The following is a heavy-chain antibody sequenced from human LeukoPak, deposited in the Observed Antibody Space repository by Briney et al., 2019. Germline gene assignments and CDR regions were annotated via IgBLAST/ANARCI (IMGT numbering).Heavy chain of an antibody. CDR1: GFTFSSYS. V-gene: IGHV3-21*01. CDR2: ISSSSSYI. D-gene: IGHD1-26*01. CDR3: ARDIKYSGSLYSFDI. Sequence: PGGSLRLSCAASGFTFSSYSMNWVRQAPGKGLEWVSSISSSSSYIYYADSVKGRFTISRDNAKNSLYLQMNSLRAEDTAVYYCARDIKYSGSLYSFDIWGPGTMVTVSS. J-gene: IGHJ3*02.